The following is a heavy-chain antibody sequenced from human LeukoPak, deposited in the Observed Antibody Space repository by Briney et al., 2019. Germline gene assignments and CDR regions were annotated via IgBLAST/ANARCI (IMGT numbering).Heavy chain of an antibody. V-gene: IGHV1-8*01. CDR3: ARARRAVAGQYYFDY. CDR2: MDPNSGNT. Sequence: ASVKVSCKASGYTFTSYDINWVRQATGQGLEWMGWMDPNSGNTGYAQKFQGRVTMTRNTSISTAYMELSSLRSEDTAVYYCARARRAVAGQYYFDYWGQGTLVTVSS. CDR1: GYTFTSYD. D-gene: IGHD6-19*01. J-gene: IGHJ4*02.